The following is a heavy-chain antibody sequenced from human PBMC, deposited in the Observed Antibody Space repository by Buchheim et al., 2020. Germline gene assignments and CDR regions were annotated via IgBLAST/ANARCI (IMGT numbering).Heavy chain of an antibody. CDR2: IWYDGSNK. CDR1: GFTFSSYG. D-gene: IGHD1-26*01. V-gene: IGHV3-33*01. CDR3: ARSSGSYLGWGEDY. Sequence: QVQLVESGGGVVQPGRSLRLSCAASGFTFSSYGMHWVRQAPGKGLEWVAVIWYDGSNKYYADSVKGRFTISRDNSKNTLYLQMNSLRAEDTAVYYCARSSGSYLGWGEDYWGQGTL. J-gene: IGHJ4*02.